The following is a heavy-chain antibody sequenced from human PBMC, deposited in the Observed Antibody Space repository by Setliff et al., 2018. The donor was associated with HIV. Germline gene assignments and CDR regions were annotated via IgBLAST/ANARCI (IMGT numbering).Heavy chain of an antibody. V-gene: IGHV3-30*02. CDR1: GFTFSSYG. CDR3: ATDCAVVGGTGSLDS. Sequence: LRLSCAASGFTFSSYGMHWVRQAPGKGLEWVAFIRYDGSNKYYADSVKGRFTISRDNAKNSLYLQMNSLRVEDTAVYYCATDCAVVGGTGSLDSWGQGTLVTVSS. J-gene: IGHJ4*02. D-gene: IGHD1-26*01. CDR2: IRYDGSNK.